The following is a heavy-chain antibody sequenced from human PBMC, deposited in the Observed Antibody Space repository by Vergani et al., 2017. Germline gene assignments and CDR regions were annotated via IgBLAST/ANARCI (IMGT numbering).Heavy chain of an antibody. CDR1: GYTFTSYG. D-gene: IGHD4-17*01. CDR2: ISAYNGNT. V-gene: IGHV1-18*01. J-gene: IGHJ6*02. CDR3: ARTDGDYGLYYYYGMDV. Sequence: QVQLVQSGAEVKKPGASVKVSCKASGYTFTSYGISWVRQAPGQGLEWMGWISAYNGNTNYAQKLQGRVTMTTDTSTSTAYMELRSLRSYDTAVYYCARTDGDYGLYYYYGMDVWGQGTTVTVSS.